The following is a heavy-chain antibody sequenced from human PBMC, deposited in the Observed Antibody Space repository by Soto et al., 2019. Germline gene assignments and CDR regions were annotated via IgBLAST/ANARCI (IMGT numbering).Heavy chain of an antibody. D-gene: IGHD6-13*01. Sequence: RGALRLRCAHVGGPCSSYARRSVRPAPGKGLEWVSAISGSGGSTYYADSVKGRFTISRDNSKNTLYLQMNSLRAEDTAVYYCAKVIAAAEYFQHWGQGTLVTV. V-gene: IGHV3-23*01. CDR2: ISGSGGST. CDR1: GGPCSSYA. J-gene: IGHJ1*01. CDR3: AKVIAAAEYFQH.